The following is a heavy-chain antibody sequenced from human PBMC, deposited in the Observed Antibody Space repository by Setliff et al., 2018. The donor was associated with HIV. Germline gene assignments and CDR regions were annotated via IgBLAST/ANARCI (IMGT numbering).Heavy chain of an antibody. CDR1: GGSFSGYY. V-gene: IGHV4-34*01. CDR2: IIYNGGT. Sequence: KPSETLSLTCAVYGGSFSGYYWSWIRQSPGKGLEWIGEIIYNGGTNYNTSLKSRVSISLDTSKNQFSLKLTSVTAADTAIYYCARGEGLCGGGDCFPLAYFDYWGRGTLVTVSS. CDR3: ARGEGLCGGGDCFPLAYFDY. J-gene: IGHJ4*02. D-gene: IGHD2-21*02.